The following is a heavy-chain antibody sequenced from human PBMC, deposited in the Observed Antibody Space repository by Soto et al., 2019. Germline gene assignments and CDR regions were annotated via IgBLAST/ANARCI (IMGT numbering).Heavy chain of an antibody. J-gene: IGHJ4*02. CDR1: AFTFYIYA. V-gene: IGHV3-23*01. D-gene: IGHD6-13*01. CDR2: ISGSGDRT. Sequence: GGSLRLSCAGSAFTFYIYAMSWVRQAPGKGLEWVSAISGSGDRTYYADSVKGRFTISRDNSKNTLYLQMSNLRADDTAVYYCANWVEGSPVLFDYWGQGTLVTVS. CDR3: ANWVEGSPVLFDY.